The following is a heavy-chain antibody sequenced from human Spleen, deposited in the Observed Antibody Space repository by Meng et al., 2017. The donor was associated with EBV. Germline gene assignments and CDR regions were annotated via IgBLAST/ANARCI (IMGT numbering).Heavy chain of an antibody. CDR3: ARDSTMPENWFDP. CDR1: GGSISSSNL. V-gene: IGHV4-4*02. J-gene: IGHJ5*02. D-gene: IGHD2-2*01. Sequence: QGPLRESGPGLVKPSGTLSLTCAVSGGSISSSNLWSWVRQPPGKGLEWIGEIYHSGSTNYNPSLKSRVTISVDKSKNQFSLKLSSVTAADTAVYYCARDSTMPENWFDPWGQGTLVTVSS. CDR2: IYHSGST.